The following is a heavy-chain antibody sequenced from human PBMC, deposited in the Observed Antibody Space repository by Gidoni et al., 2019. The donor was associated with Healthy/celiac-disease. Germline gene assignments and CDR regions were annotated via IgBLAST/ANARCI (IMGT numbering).Heavy chain of an antibody. CDR1: GWSFSGYY. J-gene: IGHJ4*02. V-gene: IGHV4-34*01. CDR2: INHSGST. CDR3: ARLQRRQDTAMVRKPNVFDY. D-gene: IGHD5-18*01. Sequence: QVQLQQWGAGLLKPSETLSLTCAVYGWSFSGYYWRWIRQPPGKGLEWIGEINHSGSTNYNPSLKSRVTISVDTSKNQFSLKLSSVTAADTAVYYCARLQRRQDTAMVRKPNVFDYWGQGTLVTVSS.